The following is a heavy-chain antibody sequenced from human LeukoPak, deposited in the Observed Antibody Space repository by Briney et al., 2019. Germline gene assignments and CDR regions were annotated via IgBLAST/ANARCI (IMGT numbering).Heavy chain of an antibody. CDR3: ARVGPRYGGNGPDY. Sequence: ASVTDSFQASGYTYTKYDMNSVRQATGQGGAWMGWMNPNSSNTGYAQKFQGRVTMTRNTSISTAYMELSSLRSEDTAVYYCARVGPRYGGNGPDYWGQGTLVTVSS. CDR2: MNPNSSNT. V-gene: IGHV1-8*01. D-gene: IGHD4-23*01. J-gene: IGHJ4*02. CDR1: GYTYTKYD.